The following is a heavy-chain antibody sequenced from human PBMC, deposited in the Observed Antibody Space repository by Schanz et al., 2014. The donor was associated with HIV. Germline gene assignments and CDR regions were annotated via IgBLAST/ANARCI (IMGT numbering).Heavy chain of an antibody. Sequence: QVQLVESGGGVVQPGRSLRLSCAASGFTFRSYGMHWVRQAPGKGLEWVAVTWYDGSNKYYGDSVKGRFTISRDNSKNTLYLQMDSLRSEDTAVYYCARGHTSGLFQGGPDSWGQGTLVTVSS. CDR1: GFTFRSYG. J-gene: IGHJ4*02. D-gene: IGHD6-19*01. CDR2: TWYDGSNK. CDR3: ARGHTSGLFQGGPDS. V-gene: IGHV3-33*01.